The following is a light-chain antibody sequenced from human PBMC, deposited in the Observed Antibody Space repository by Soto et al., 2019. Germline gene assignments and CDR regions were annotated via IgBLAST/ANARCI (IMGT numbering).Light chain of an antibody. CDR1: QSISRNY. CDR3: QQYGSWT. CDR2: GAS. Sequence: EIVLTQSPGTLSLSPGERATLSCRASQSISRNYLAWYQQKPGQAPRLLIYGASSRATGIPDRFSGSGSGTDFTLTISRLEPEYSAIYYCQQYGSWTFGQGTKVEIK. V-gene: IGKV3-20*01. J-gene: IGKJ1*01.